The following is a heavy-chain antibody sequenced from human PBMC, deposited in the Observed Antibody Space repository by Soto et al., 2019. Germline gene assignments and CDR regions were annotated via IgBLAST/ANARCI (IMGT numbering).Heavy chain of an antibody. CDR3: ARGLLRLLRFLEWLPPQGTAYYGMDV. V-gene: IGHV3-11*01. CDR1: GFTFSDYY. CDR2: ISSSGSTI. D-gene: IGHD3-3*01. Sequence: GGSLRLSCAASGFTFSDYYMSWIRQAPGKGLEWVSYISSSGSTIYYADSVKGRFTISRDNAKNSLYLQMNSLRAEDTAVYYCARGLLRLLRFLEWLPPQGTAYYGMDVWGQGTTVTVS. J-gene: IGHJ6*02.